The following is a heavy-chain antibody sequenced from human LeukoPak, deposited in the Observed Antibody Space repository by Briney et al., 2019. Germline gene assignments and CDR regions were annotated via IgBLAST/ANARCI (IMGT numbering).Heavy chain of an antibody. Sequence: GGSLRLSCAASGFTFSSYEMNWVRQAPGKGLEWVSFITSSGTSIFYADSVKGRFTISRDNAKNSLYLQMNSLRAEDTAVYYCARSTTTSLLDYWGQGTLVSVSS. J-gene: IGHJ4*02. V-gene: IGHV3-48*03. D-gene: IGHD1-1*01. CDR3: ARSTTTSLLDY. CDR2: ITSSGTSI. CDR1: GFTFSSYE.